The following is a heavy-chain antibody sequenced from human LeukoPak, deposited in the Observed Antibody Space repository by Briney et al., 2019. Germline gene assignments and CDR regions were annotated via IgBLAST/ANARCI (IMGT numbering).Heavy chain of an antibody. J-gene: IGHJ4*02. D-gene: IGHD3-22*01. Sequence: SVKVSCKATGGTFSSYAISWVRQAPGQGLEWMGGIIPIFGTANYAQKFQGRVTITADKSTSTAYMELSSLRSEDTAVYYCARVPYDSGTMWGQGTLVTVSS. V-gene: IGHV1-69*06. CDR3: ARVPYDSGTM. CDR1: GGTFSSYA. CDR2: IIPIFGTA.